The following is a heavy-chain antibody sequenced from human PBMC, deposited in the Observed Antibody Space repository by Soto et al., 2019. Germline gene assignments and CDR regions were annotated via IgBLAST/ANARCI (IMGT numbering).Heavy chain of an antibody. CDR2: KKQDGSEK. CDR3: ARDEDNYGDSGLLDY. V-gene: IGHV3-7*03. CDR1: GFTFSSYW. D-gene: IGHD4-17*01. Sequence: EVQLVESGGGLVQPGGSLRLSCAASGFTFSSYWMSWVRQAPGKGLEWVANKKQDGSEKYYVDSVKGRFTISRDNAKNSLYLQMNSLRAEDTAVYYCARDEDNYGDSGLLDYWGQGTLVTVSS. J-gene: IGHJ4*02.